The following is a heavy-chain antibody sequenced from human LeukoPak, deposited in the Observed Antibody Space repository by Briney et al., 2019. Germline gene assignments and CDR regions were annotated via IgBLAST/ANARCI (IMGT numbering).Heavy chain of an antibody. V-gene: IGHV4-59*12. CDR2: IYYSGST. D-gene: IGHD3-22*01. CDR3: ASALHYFDSTAFSYYFDY. Sequence: SETLSLACTVSGASISTYYWSWIRQPPGKGLEWSGYIYYSGSTDYNPSLKSRVTISVDTSKNQFSLKLSSVTAADTAVYYCASALHYFDSTAFSYYFDYWGQGTLVTVSS. J-gene: IGHJ4*02. CDR1: GASISTYY.